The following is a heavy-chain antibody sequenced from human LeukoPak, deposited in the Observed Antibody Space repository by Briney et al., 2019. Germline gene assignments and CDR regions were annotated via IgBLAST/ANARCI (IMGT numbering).Heavy chain of an antibody. Sequence: GGSLRLSCAASGFTFSSYSMNWVRQAPGKGLEWVSSISSSSSYIYYADSVKGRFTISRDNAKNSLYLQMNSLRAEDTAVYYCARDAQLEYDAFDIWGQGTMVTVSS. CDR3: ARDAQLEYDAFDI. CDR2: ISSSSSYI. V-gene: IGHV3-21*01. CDR1: GFTFSSYS. D-gene: IGHD1-1*01. J-gene: IGHJ3*02.